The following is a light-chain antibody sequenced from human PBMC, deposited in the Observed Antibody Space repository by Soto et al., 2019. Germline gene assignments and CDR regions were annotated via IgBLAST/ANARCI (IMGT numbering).Light chain of an antibody. CDR3: QQYSSSST. J-gene: IGKJ1*01. V-gene: IGKV1-39*01. CDR1: QSISSY. Sequence: IEMTHAPSALTASVADRVTITCRASQSISSYLNWYQQKPGKAPKLLIYAASSLQSGVPSRFSGSGSGTDFTLTISSLQPEDFATYYCQQYSSSSTFGQGTKVDIK. CDR2: AAS.